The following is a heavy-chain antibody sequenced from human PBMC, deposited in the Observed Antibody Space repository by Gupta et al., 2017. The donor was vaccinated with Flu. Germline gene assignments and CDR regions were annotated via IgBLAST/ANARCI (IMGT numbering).Heavy chain of an antibody. J-gene: IGHJ4*02. CDR2: LNGAGSST. Sequence: EVHLLESGGGLVQHGGPLRLSCSPLGFPFNNYAMIWFGQAPGKGLGWVAFLNGAGSSTYYADSVKGRFTISRDNSKNTLYLQVNSLTADDTAVYFCAKLTMVRGVVGYFDSWGQGTLVTVSS. D-gene: IGHD3-10*01. CDR3: AKLTMVRGVVGYFDS. CDR1: GFPFNNYA. V-gene: IGHV3-23*03.